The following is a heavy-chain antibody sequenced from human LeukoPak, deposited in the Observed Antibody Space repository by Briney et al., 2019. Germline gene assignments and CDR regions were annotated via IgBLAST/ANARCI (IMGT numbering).Heavy chain of an antibody. D-gene: IGHD6-13*01. V-gene: IGHV3-21*01. J-gene: IGHJ4*02. CDR1: GFTFSSYS. Sequence: GGSLRLSCAASGFTFSSYSMNWVRQAPGKGLEWVSSISSSSSYIYYADSVKGRFTISRDNAKNSLYLQMNSLRAEDTAVYYCARDPVPGIAAAGTHWGQGTLLTVSS. CDR2: ISSSSSYI. CDR3: ARDPVPGIAAAGTH.